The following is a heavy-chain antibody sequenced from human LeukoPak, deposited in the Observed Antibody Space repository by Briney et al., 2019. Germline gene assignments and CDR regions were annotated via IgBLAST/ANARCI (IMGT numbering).Heavy chain of an antibody. D-gene: IGHD3-22*01. J-gene: IGHJ4*02. CDR2: ISAYNGNT. Sequence: GASAKVSCKASGYSFTTFGISWVRQAPGQGLEWMGWISAYNGNTKSAQKVQGRVTMTTDTSTSTAYMELRSLRSDDTAVYYCARDLGDYYDSSVFFDFWGQGTLVTVSS. V-gene: IGHV1-18*01. CDR1: GYSFTTFG. CDR3: ARDLGDYYDSSVFFDF.